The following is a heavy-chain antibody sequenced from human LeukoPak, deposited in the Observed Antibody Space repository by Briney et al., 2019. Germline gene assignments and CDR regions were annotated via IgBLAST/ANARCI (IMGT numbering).Heavy chain of an antibody. D-gene: IGHD1-26*01. CDR1: GFTFSSYA. Sequence: GGSLRLSCAASGFTFSSYAMSWVRQAPGKGLEGVSAISRSGDTTYYAESVKGRFTISRDLSSNTVYLQMNSLRAEDTALYYCARALSDYHYYMEVWGKGTMVIVSS. J-gene: IGHJ6*03. V-gene: IGHV3-23*01. CDR3: ARALSDYHYYMEV. CDR2: ISRSGDTT.